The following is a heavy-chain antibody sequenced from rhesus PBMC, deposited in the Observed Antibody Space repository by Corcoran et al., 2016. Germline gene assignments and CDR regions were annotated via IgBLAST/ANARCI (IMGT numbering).Heavy chain of an antibody. CDR3: AKGSIVVVYGLDS. CDR1: GFTFSSYA. CDR2: IRSGGST. J-gene: IGHJ6*01. D-gene: IGHD3-16*01. Sequence: EVQLVESGGGLAKPGGSLRLSWAASGFTFSSYAMHGVRRAPGKGVGCVSAIRSGGSTYYADSVKGRFTISRDNSKNTLSLQMNSLRAEDTAVYYCAKGSIVVVYGLDSWGQGVVVTVSS. V-gene: IGHV3-103*01.